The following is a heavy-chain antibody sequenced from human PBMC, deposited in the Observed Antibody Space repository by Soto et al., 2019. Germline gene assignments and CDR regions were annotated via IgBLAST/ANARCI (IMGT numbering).Heavy chain of an antibody. Sequence: SVKVSCKATGYTFTSFGISWVRQAPGQGLEWMGGIIPIFGTANYAQKFQGRVTITADESTSTAYMELSSLRSEDTAVYYCARGSTSSHAFDIWGQGTMVTVS. CDR1: GYTFTSFG. V-gene: IGHV1-69*13. D-gene: IGHD2-15*01. J-gene: IGHJ3*02. CDR2: IIPIFGTA. CDR3: ARGSTSSHAFDI.